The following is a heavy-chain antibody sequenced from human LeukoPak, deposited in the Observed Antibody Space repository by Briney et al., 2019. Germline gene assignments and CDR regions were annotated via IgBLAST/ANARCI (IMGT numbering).Heavy chain of an antibody. CDR2: ISSSSSYI. D-gene: IGHD1-1*01. CDR3: ARVLSGTTDWFDP. Sequence: PGGSLRLSCAASGFTFSSYSMNWVRQAPGKGLVWVSSISSSSSYIYYADSVKGRFTISRDNAKNSLYLQMNSLRAEDTAVYYCARVLSGTTDWFDPWGQGTLVTVSS. CDR1: GFTFSSYS. V-gene: IGHV3-21*01. J-gene: IGHJ5*02.